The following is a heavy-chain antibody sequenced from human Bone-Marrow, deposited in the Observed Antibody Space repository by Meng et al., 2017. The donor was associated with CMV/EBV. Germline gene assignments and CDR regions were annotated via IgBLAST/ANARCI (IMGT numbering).Heavy chain of an antibody. CDR1: GFTFSDYY. CDR2: ISSSGSTI. J-gene: IGHJ6*02. D-gene: IGHD3-10*01. Sequence: GESLKISCAASGFTFSDYYMSWIRQAPGKGLEWVSYISSSGSTIYYADSVKGRFTISRDNATNSLYLQMNSLRAEDTAVYYCARTSMVYYYYGMDVWGQGTTVTVSS. CDR3: ARTSMVYYYYGMDV. V-gene: IGHV3-11*04.